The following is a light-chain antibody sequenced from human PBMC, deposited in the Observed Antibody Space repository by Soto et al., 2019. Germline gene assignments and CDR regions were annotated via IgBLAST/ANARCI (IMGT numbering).Light chain of an antibody. CDR3: QQRSNWPLT. V-gene: IGKV3-11*01. CDR1: MSVSSY. Sequence: IVLTPTTDTLSLFPGARAKPACSACMSVSSYLAWYQQKPGQAPRLLIYEASNRATGIPARFSGSGSGTDFTLTISSLEPEDVAVYYCQQRSNWPLTFGGGTKVDIK. CDR2: EAS. J-gene: IGKJ4*01.